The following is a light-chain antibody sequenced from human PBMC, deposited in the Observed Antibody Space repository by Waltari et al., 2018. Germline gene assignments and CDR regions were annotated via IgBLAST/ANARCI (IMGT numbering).Light chain of an antibody. J-gene: IGKJ1*01. CDR2: GAS. Sequence: EIVLTQSPGTLSLSPGERATLSCRASQSVSRWLAWYQQKPGQPPRLLIYGASSRATGIPDRCSGSGSGTDFSLTISRLEPEDSAVYYCQKYGTLPATFGQGTKVEVK. CDR1: QSVSRW. CDR3: QKYGTLPAT. V-gene: IGKV3-20*01.